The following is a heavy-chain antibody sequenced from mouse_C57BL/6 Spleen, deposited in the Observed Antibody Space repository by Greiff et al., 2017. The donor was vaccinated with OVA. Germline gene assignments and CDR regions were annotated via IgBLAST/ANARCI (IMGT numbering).Heavy chain of an antibody. CDR1: GYTFTSSG. CDR2: IYPRSGNT. V-gene: IGHV1-81*01. J-gene: IGHJ3*01. CDR3: ARYFDGYYFFAY. D-gene: IGHD2-3*01. Sequence: QVQLQQSGAELARPGASVKLSCKASGYTFTSSGISWVKQRTGQGLEWIGEIYPRSGNTYYNEKFKGKATLTADKSSSTAYMELRSLTSEDSAVYFCARYFDGYYFFAYWGQGTLVTVSA.